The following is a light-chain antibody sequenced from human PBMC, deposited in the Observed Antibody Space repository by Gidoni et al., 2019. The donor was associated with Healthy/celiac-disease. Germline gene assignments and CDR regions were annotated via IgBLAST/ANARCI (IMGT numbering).Light chain of an antibody. Sequence: EIVMTQSPATLSVSPGERATLSCRASQSVSSNLAWYQQKPGQAPRLLIYVASTRATGITARFSGSRSGTEFTITISSLQSEDFAVYYCQQYNNWPPLYTFGQGTKLEIK. CDR1: QSVSSN. V-gene: IGKV3-15*01. CDR3: QQYNNWPPLYT. J-gene: IGKJ2*01. CDR2: VAS.